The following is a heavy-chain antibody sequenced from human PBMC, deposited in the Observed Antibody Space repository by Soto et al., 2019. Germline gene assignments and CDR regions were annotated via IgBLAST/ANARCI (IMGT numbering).Heavy chain of an antibody. Sequence: KTSETLSLTCAVSGGSISSSNWWSWVRQPPGKGLEWIGEIYHSGSTNYNPSLKSRVTISVDKSKNQFSLKLSSVTAADTAVYYCARFNWNDDANPVHWGQGTLVTVSS. CDR3: ARFNWNDDANPVH. V-gene: IGHV4-4*02. CDR2: IYHSGST. J-gene: IGHJ4*02. D-gene: IGHD1-20*01. CDR1: GGSISSSNW.